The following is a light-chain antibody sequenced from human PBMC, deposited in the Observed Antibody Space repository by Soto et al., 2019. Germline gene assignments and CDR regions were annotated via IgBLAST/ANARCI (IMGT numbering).Light chain of an antibody. J-gene: IGKJ2*01. V-gene: IGKV3-11*01. CDR2: DAS. CDR3: QQRSNWLVT. Sequence: EIVLTQSPATLSLSPGERATLSCRASQSVSSYLAWYQQKPGQAPRLLIYDASNRATGIPARFSGSGSGTDFPLTISRLEPEDFAVYYCQQRSNWLVTFGQGTKLEIK. CDR1: QSVSSY.